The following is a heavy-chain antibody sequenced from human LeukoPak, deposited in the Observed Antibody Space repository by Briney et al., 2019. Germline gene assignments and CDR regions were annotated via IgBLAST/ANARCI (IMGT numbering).Heavy chain of an antibody. V-gene: IGHV3-7*01. D-gene: IGHD3-16*02. CDR3: ARDSGEFSF. J-gene: IGHJ4*02. Sequence: GGSLRLSCAASGFTFSSYWMSWVRQAPGKGMEWVANINQDESEKYYVASVKGRFTISRDNAKNSLYLQMNSMRDEDTAVYYCARDSGEFSFWGQGTLVTVSS. CDR1: GFTFSSYW. CDR2: INQDESEK.